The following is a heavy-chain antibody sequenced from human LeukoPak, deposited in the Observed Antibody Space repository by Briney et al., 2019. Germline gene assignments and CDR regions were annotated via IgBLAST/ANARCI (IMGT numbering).Heavy chain of an antibody. CDR3: TRDHCSYINCYEDYYYGMDV. Sequence: ASVKVSCKASGYTFTGYYMHWVRQAPGQGLEWMGWINPDTGATDIAQKFQGGVAMTRDTSISAAYMELSRLRSDDTAVYFCTRDHCSYINCYEDYYYGMDVWGQGTTVTVSS. J-gene: IGHJ6*02. CDR2: INPDTGAT. CDR1: GYTFTGYY. V-gene: IGHV1-2*02. D-gene: IGHD2-15*01.